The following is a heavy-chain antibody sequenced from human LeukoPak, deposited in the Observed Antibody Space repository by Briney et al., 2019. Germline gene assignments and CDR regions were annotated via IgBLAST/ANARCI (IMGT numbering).Heavy chain of an antibody. CDR1: RFTFSSYS. J-gene: IGHJ4*02. D-gene: IGHD1-26*01. Sequence: GVLRLSCAASRFTFSSYSMNWVRQAPGKRLEWVSSISSSSSYIYYADSVKGRFTISRDNAKNSLYLQMNSLRAEDTAVYYCARPSGSYYRAFLDYWGQGTLVTVSS. V-gene: IGHV3-21*01. CDR2: ISSSSSYI. CDR3: ARPSGSYYRAFLDY.